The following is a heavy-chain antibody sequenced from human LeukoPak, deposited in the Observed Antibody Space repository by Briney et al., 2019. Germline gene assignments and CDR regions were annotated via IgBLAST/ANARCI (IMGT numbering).Heavy chain of an antibody. CDR1: GGSISSSSYY. CDR3: ARDLRSRYYDSSGYLNYFDY. V-gene: IGHV4-39*02. D-gene: IGHD3-22*01. CDR2: IYYSGST. Sequence: SETLSLTCTVSGGSISSSSYYWGWIRQPPGKGLELIGSIYYSGSTYYNPSLKSRVTISVDTSKNQFSLKLSSVTAADTAVYYCARDLRSRYYDSSGYLNYFDYWGQGTLVTVSS. J-gene: IGHJ4*02.